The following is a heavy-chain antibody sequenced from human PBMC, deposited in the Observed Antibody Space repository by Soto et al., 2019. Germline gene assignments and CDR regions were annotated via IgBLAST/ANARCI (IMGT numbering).Heavy chain of an antibody. D-gene: IGHD6-19*01. Sequence: QVQLVESRGGVVQPGRSLRLACAASGFTFSSYAMHWVRQAPGKGLEWVAVISYDGSNKYYADSVKGRFTISRDNSKNTLYLQMNSLRAEDTAVYYCARTPRGSGWLHMHYWRQGTLVTVSS. CDR1: GFTFSSYA. CDR3: ARTPRGSGWLHMHY. J-gene: IGHJ4*02. V-gene: IGHV3-30-3*01. CDR2: ISYDGSNK.